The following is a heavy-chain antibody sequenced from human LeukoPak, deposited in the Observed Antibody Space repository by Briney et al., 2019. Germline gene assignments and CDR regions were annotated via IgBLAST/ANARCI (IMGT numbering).Heavy chain of an antibody. V-gene: IGHV3-21*01. Sequence: SGGSLRLSCAASGFTFSSYSMNWVRQAPGKGLEWVSSTSSSSSCIYYADSVKGRFTISRDNAKNSLYLQMNSLRAEDTAVYYCARAVYYYDSSGYSDYWGQGTLVTVSS. CDR3: ARAVYYYDSSGYSDY. CDR2: TSSSSSCI. D-gene: IGHD3-22*01. J-gene: IGHJ4*02. CDR1: GFTFSSYS.